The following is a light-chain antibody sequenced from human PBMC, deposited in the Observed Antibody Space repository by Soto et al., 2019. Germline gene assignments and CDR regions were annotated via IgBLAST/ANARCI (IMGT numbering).Light chain of an antibody. V-gene: IGLV2-8*01. CDR1: SSDVGAYHY. CDR2: EVS. Sequence: QSVVTQPPSASGSPGQSVTISCTGTSSDVGAYHYVSWYQQHPGKAPTLIIYEVSQRPSGVPDRFSGSKSGNTASLTVSGLQADDEADYYCSSYAGTNNYVFGTGTKVTVL. J-gene: IGLJ1*01. CDR3: SSYAGTNNYV.